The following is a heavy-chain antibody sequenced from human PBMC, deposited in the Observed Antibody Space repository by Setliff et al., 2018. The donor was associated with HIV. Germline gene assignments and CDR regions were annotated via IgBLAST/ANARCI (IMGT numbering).Heavy chain of an antibody. V-gene: IGHV4-59*01. D-gene: IGHD3-10*01. CDR3: VRAVIRREDRGMWTKLWSAPNHMDV. Sequence: PSETLSLTCSISGGSISNYYWVWIRQSPGKGLEWIGHIHYGGGTYYNPSLESRVSISRDTSKNQFSLNLRDVTAGDTALYYCVRAVIRREDRGMWTKLWSAPNHMDVWGEGITVTVSS. CDR2: IHYGGGT. J-gene: IGHJ6*03. CDR1: GGSISNYY.